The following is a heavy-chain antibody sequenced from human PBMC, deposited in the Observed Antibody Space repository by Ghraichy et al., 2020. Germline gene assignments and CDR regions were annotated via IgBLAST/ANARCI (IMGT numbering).Heavy chain of an antibody. CDR3: ARTTYDSSGFIFDY. D-gene: IGHD3-22*01. Sequence: SETLSLTCAVSSGSISSATYSWSWIRQPPGKGLEWIGYIYHSGSTYYNPSLKSRVTISVDRSKNRFSLKLTSVTAADTAVYYCARTTYDSSGFIFDYWGQGTLVTVSS. V-gene: IGHV4-30-2*01. CDR1: SGSISSATYS. CDR2: IYHSGST. J-gene: IGHJ4*02.